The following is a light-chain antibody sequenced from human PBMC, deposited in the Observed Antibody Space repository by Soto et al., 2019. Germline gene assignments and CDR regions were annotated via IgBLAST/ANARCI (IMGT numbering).Light chain of an antibody. V-gene: IGKV3-15*01. CDR2: DAS. J-gene: IGKJ1*01. CDR3: QQYGSSPPT. CDR1: QSVRSN. Sequence: EKVMTQSPATLSVSPGXRATLSCGASQSVRSNVAWYQQKPGQPPRLLIYDASTRATGIPSRFSGSGSGTEFTLTISSLKSEDFAVYYCQQYGSSPPTFGQGTKVDIK.